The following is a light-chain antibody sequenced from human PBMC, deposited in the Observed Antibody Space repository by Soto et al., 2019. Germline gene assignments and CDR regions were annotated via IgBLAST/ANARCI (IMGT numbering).Light chain of an antibody. CDR1: SSDVGSHNY. Sequence: QSVLTQPASVSGSPGQSITISCTETSSDVGSHNYVSWYQQHPGKAPKLVIYDVSDRPSGISNRFSGSKSGNTASLTISGLQPDDEADYYCSSFTGTNTVFGGGTKLTVL. CDR3: SSFTGTNTV. V-gene: IGLV2-14*03. CDR2: DVS. J-gene: IGLJ2*01.